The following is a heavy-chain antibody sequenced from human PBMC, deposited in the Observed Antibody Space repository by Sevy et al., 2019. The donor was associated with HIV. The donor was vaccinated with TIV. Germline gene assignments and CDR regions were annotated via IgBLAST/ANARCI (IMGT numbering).Heavy chain of an antibody. CDR3: ARADRPQDFDY. Sequence: ASVKVSCKASGYTFTSYDINWVRQATGQGLEWMGWMNPNSGKTGYAQKFQGRVTMTRNTSISTANMWVGSLRSEDTAVYYCARADRPQDFDYWGQGTLVTVSS. CDR2: MNPNSGKT. V-gene: IGHV1-8*01. J-gene: IGHJ4*02. CDR1: GYTFTSYD. D-gene: IGHD6-6*01.